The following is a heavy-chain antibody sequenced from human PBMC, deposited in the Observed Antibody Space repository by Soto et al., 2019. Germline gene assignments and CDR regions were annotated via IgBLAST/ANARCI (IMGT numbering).Heavy chain of an antibody. J-gene: IGHJ6*02. Sequence: QVQLVQSGAEVKKPGSSVRVSCKASGTIFSSYTISWVRQAPGQGLEWMGRIIPLLGETNSAQKFQGRVTLTADKSPNTAYMELNSLRLEDTAVYYCARGLGGRMDDWGQGTTVTVSS. D-gene: IGHD3-16*01. CDR2: IIPLLGET. V-gene: IGHV1-69*08. CDR3: ARGLGGRMDD. CDR1: GTIFSSYT.